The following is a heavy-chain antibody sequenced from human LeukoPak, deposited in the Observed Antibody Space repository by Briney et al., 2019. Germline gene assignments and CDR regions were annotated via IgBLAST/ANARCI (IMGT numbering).Heavy chain of an antibody. Sequence: GGSLRLSCAASRFTFSDYYMVWIRQAPGKGLEWVSYISNSGSSTKYADSVKGRFTISRDNSQSTLYLQMSSLRAEDTAIYYCAKDASGWLQLDYYFDYWGQGTLVTVSS. D-gene: IGHD6-19*01. J-gene: IGHJ4*02. CDR1: RFTFSDYY. CDR2: ISNSGSST. CDR3: AKDASGWLQLDYYFDY. V-gene: IGHV3-11*05.